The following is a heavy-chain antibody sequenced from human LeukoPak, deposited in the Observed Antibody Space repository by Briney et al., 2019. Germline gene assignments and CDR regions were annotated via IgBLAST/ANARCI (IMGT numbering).Heavy chain of an antibody. CDR3: ARDHYGSGSYFGG. CDR2: IVVGSGNT. D-gene: IGHD3-10*01. V-gene: IGHV1-58*02. J-gene: IGHJ4*02. CDR1: GFTFTSSA. Sequence: SVKVSCKASGFTFTSSAMQWVRQARGQRLEWIGWIVVGSGNTNYAQKFQERVTITRDMSTSTAYMELSSLRSEDTAVYYCARDHYGSGSYFGGWGQGTLVTVSS.